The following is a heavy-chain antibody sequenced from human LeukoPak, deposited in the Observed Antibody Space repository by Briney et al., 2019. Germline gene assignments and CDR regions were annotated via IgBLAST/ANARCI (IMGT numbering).Heavy chain of an antibody. J-gene: IGHJ6*03. CDR2: IYTSGST. V-gene: IGHV4-4*07. D-gene: IGHD6-13*01. CDR1: GGSVSGFY. CDR3: ARGRVSSSTWYSTYYYYFYMDV. Sequence: SETLSLTCIVSGGSVSGFYWSWIRQPAGRGLEWIGRIYTSGSTDYNPSVKSRVTMSIDTSKNQFSLRLTSVTAADTAVYYCARGRVSSSTWYSTYYYYFYMDVWGKGTTVTVSS.